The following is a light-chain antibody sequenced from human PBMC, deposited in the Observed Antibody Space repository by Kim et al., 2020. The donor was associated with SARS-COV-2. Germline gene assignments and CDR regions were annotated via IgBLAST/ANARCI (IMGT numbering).Light chain of an antibody. V-gene: IGLV2-14*03. J-gene: IGLJ3*02. CDR3: SSYESSKIHGV. CDR1: SSDVGGHNY. Sequence: QSALTQPPSVSGSPGQSVTISCTGTSSDVGGHNYVSWYQQHPGKAPKLMIYDATKRPSGVPNRFSGSKSANTASLTISGLQAEDEADYYCSSYESSKIHGVFGGGTQLTVL. CDR2: DAT.